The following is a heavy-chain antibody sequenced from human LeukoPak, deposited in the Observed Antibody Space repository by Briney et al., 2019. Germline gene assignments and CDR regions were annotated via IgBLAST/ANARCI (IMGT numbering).Heavy chain of an antibody. CDR3: ARRPTPMAYFDY. J-gene: IGHJ4*02. CDR1: GGSISGYY. CDR2: ISTSGNT. Sequence: SETLSLTCAVSGGSISGYYWSWIRQPAGKGLEWIGRISTSGNTNYNPSLKSRVTMSVDTSKNQFSLRLRSVTAADTAIYYCARRPTPMAYFDYWGQGTLVTVSS. D-gene: IGHD5-18*01. V-gene: IGHV4-4*07.